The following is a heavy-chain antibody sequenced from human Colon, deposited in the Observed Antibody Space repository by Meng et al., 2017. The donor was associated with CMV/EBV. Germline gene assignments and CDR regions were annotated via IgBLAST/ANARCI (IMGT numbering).Heavy chain of an antibody. CDR2: ISHYGATK. Sequence: GESLKISCAASGFTFSAYPMHWVRQAPGKGLEWVAIISHYGATKNYAESVKGRFSISRDNLQNTVTVHMNSLRGGDTALYYSARGSNSSLDPWGQGTLVTVSS. CDR1: GFTFSAYP. J-gene: IGHJ5*02. CDR3: ARGSNSSLDP. D-gene: IGHD4-11*01. V-gene: IGHV3-30*04.